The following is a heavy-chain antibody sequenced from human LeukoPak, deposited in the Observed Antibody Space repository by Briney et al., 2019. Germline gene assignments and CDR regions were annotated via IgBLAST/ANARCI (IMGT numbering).Heavy chain of an antibody. J-gene: IGHJ4*02. Sequence: PGGSLKLSCAASGFTFSSHTMNWVRQAPGKGLEWVSSISRSSSYISYADSVKGRFTISRDNAKNSLYLQMNSLRAEDTALYYCARGGYCSGGSCYNDYWGQGTLVTVSS. CDR2: ISRSSSYI. CDR3: ARGGYCSGGSCYNDY. D-gene: IGHD2-15*01. CDR1: GFTFSSHT. V-gene: IGHV3-21*04.